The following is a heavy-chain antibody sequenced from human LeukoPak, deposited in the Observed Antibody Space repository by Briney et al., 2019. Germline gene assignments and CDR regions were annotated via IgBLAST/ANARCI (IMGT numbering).Heavy chain of an antibody. V-gene: IGHV1-8*01. CDR2: MNPNTGNT. CDR1: RYTFTSYD. D-gene: IGHD6-13*01. J-gene: IGHJ6*03. CDR3: ASMPLAAARKPNYYYYYMDV. Sequence: ASVKVSCKASRYTFTSYDINWVRQATGQGLERMGWMNPNTGNTGYAQKFQGRITMPRDTYISTDYMELTSLTSEDTAVYYWASMPLAAARKPNYYYYYMDVWGRGTTVTVSS.